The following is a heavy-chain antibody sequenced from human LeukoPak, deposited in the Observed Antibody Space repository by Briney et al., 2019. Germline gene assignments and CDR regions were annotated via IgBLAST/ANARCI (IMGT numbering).Heavy chain of an antibody. J-gene: IGHJ4*02. CDR1: EFTFSDYY. CDR2: ISSTASTK. CDR3: ARCGDGLPCDFDY. V-gene: IGHV3-11*04. D-gene: IGHD3-10*01. Sequence: GGSLRLSCAASEFTFSDYYMSWIRQAPGKGLAWVSYISSTASTKYYADSVKGRFTISRDNAKNSLYLQMNSLRAEDTGVYYCARCGDGLPCDFDYWGQGTLVTVSS.